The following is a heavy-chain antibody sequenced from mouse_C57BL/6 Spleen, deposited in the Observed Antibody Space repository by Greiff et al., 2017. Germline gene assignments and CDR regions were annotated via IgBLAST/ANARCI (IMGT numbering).Heavy chain of an antibody. CDR3: ARWGRYYGSRYWYFDV. CDR1: GYTFTSYW. D-gene: IGHD1-1*01. J-gene: IGHJ1*03. Sequence: QVQLQQPGTELVKPGASVKLSCKASGYTFTSYWMHWVKQRPGQGLEWIGNINPSNGGTNYNEKFKSKATLTVDKSSSTAYMQLSSLTSEDSAVYYCARWGRYYGSRYWYFDVWGTGTTVTVSS. CDR2: INPSNGGT. V-gene: IGHV1-53*01.